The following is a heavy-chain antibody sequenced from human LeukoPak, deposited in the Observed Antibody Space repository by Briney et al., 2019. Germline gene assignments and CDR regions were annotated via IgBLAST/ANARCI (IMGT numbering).Heavy chain of an antibody. CDR3: ARDPGIAVAGMLDY. Sequence: ASVTVSYMPSVYTVTDYYMHWVRQAPGQGLEWMGWINPNSGAKNYAQNFQGRVTMTRDTSISTAYMALSRLRSDDTAVYYCARDPGIAVAGMLDYWGQGTLVTVSS. CDR1: VYTVTDYY. D-gene: IGHD6-19*01. V-gene: IGHV1-2*02. CDR2: INPNSGAK. J-gene: IGHJ4*02.